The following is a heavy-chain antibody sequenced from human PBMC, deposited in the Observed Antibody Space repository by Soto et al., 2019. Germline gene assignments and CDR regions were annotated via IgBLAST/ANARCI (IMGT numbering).Heavy chain of an antibody. CDR1: GGTFSSYA. CDR3: ARYCGGDCYHHAPERAPNWFDP. Sequence: QVQLVQSGAEVKKPGSSVKVSCKASGGTFSSYAISWVRQAPGQGLEWMGGIIPLFGTANYAQKFQGRVTITADESTSTAYMELSSLRSEDTAVYYCARYCGGDCYHHAPERAPNWFDPWGQGTLVTVSS. J-gene: IGHJ5*02. CDR2: IIPLFGTA. V-gene: IGHV1-69*01. D-gene: IGHD2-21*02.